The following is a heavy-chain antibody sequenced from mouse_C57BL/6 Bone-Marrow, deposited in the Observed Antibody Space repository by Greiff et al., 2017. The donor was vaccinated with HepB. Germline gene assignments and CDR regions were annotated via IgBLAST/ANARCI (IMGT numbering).Heavy chain of an antibody. D-gene: IGHD1-1*01. CDR1: GFTFTDYY. V-gene: IGHV7-3*01. Sequence: EVHLVESGGGLVQPGGSLSLSCAASGFTFTDYYMSWVRQPPGKALEWLGFIRNKANGYTTEYSASVKGRFTISRDNSHSILYLQMNALRAEDSATYYCARYSSSNWYFDVWGTGTTVTVSS. CDR2: IRNKANGYTT. J-gene: IGHJ1*03. CDR3: ARYSSSNWYFDV.